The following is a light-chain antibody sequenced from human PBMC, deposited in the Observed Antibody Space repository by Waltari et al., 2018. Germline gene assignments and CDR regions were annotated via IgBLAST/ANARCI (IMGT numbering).Light chain of an antibody. CDR3: SSFAGSSQML. CDR2: EVS. Sequence: QSALTQPPSASGSPGQSVTISCTGTSSDVGGFDYVSWYQQHPGKVPRLMIYEVSKRPSGVPDRFSGSKSGNTASLTVSGLQVEDEADYYCSSFAGSSQMLFGGWTKLTVL. CDR1: SSDVGGFDY. J-gene: IGLJ2*01. V-gene: IGLV2-8*01.